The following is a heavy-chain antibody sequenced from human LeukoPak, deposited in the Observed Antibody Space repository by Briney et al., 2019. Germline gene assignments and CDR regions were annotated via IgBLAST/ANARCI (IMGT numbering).Heavy chain of an antibody. CDR2: IKPDGSEK. CDR1: GFTVSNNY. V-gene: IGHV3-7*01. Sequence: PGGSLRLSCAASGFTVSNNYMSWVRQAPGKGLEWVATIKPDGSEKYHVDSVSGRFTISRDNTNDSLFLQMNSLRVDDTAVYYCVRGGTYWTVSWGQGTLVNVS. CDR3: VRGGTYWTVS. J-gene: IGHJ5*01.